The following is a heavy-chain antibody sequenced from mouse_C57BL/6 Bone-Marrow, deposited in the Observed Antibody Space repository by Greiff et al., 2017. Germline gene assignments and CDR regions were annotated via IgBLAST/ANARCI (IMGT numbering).Heavy chain of an antibody. J-gene: IGHJ4*01. CDR1: GYTFTSYW. D-gene: IGHD2-3*01. CDR3: AREGWLLKYYAMDY. V-gene: IGHV1-64*01. Sequence: QVQLQQPGAELVKPGASVKLSCKASGYTFTSYWMHWVKQRPGQGLEWIGMIHPNSGSTNYNEKFKSKATLTVDKSSSTAYMQLSSLTSEDSAVYYCAREGWLLKYYAMDYWGQGTSVTGSS. CDR2: IHPNSGST.